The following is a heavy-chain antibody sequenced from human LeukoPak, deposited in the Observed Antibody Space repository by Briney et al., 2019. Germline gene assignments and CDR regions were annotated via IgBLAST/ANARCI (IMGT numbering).Heavy chain of an antibody. CDR2: VNDSGAT. V-gene: IGHV4-34*01. CDR1: GGSFSDYS. Sequence: SETLSLTCTVYGGSFSDYSWSWIRQSPGKGLEWSGEVNDSGATKYNPSLKTRITISIDTSKTQFSLVMTSMSAAATAVYYCAREVGGHYGDPLYSLDYWGQGALVTVAS. CDR3: AREVGGHYGDPLYSLDY. J-gene: IGHJ4*02. D-gene: IGHD4-17*01.